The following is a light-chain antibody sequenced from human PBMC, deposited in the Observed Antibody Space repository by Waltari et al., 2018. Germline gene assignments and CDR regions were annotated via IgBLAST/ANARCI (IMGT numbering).Light chain of an antibody. CDR1: SSDVGDNNF. J-gene: IGLJ2*01. CDR2: EVT. CDR3: CSYTSIGPVL. Sequence: QSALTQPASVSGSPGQSIAISCIGTSSDVGDNNFLSWYQQHPGRAPKLIIHEVTKRPSGVSTRFSGSKSGNTASLTISGLQAEDEADYYCCSYTSIGPVLIGGGTKVTVL. V-gene: IGLV2-23*02.